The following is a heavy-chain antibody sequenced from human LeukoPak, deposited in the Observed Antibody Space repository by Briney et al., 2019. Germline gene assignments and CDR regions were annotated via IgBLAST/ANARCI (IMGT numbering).Heavy chain of an antibody. CDR1: GFTFDDYA. J-gene: IGHJ4*02. CDR3: AKGKNTGSYLSHVDY. V-gene: IGHV3-9*01. Sequence: GGSLRLSCAVSGFTFDDYAMHWVRQVPGKGLEWVSGINWNSDSIGYADSVKGRFTTSRDNAKNSLYLQMNSLRTEDTALYYCAKGKNTGSYLSHVDYWGQGTLVTVSS. CDR2: INWNSDSI. D-gene: IGHD3-10*01.